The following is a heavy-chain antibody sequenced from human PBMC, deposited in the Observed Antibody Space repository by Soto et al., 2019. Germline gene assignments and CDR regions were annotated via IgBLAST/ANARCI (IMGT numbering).Heavy chain of an antibody. Sequence: PGGSLRLSCAASGFTFSSYAMHWVRQAPGKGLEWVVVISYDGSNKYYADSVKGRFTISRDNSKNTLYLQMNSLRAEDTAVYYCARDPRRTRGAYFDYWGQGTLVTVSS. CDR3: ARDPRRTRGAYFDY. CDR2: ISYDGSNK. CDR1: GFTFSSYA. V-gene: IGHV3-30-3*01. J-gene: IGHJ4*02. D-gene: IGHD1-26*01.